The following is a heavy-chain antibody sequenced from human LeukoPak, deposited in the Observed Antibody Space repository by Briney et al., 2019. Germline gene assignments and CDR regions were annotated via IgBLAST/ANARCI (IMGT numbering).Heavy chain of an antibody. CDR3: ATKYDFWSGYQDY. J-gene: IGHJ4*02. CDR2: FDPEDGET. CDR1: GYTLTELS. Sequence: ASVKVSCKVSGYTLTELSMHWVRQAPGKGLELMGGFDPEDGETIYAQKFQGRVTMTEDTSTDTAYMELSSLRSEDTAVYYCATKYDFWSGYQDYWGQGTLVTVSS. V-gene: IGHV1-24*01. D-gene: IGHD3-3*01.